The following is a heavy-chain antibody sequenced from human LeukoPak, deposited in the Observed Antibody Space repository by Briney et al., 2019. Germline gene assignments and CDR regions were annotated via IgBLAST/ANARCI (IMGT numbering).Heavy chain of an antibody. J-gene: IGHJ1*01. D-gene: IGHD2-21*01. CDR3: ARDESISILWW. CDR2: INPNGGST. V-gene: IGHV1-46*01. CDR1: EYTFIDYY. Sequence: ASVKVSCKASEYTFIDYYMHWVRQAPGQGLEWMGIINPNGGSTNYAQKFQGRVTMTRDTSTSTVYMELSSLRSEDTAVYYCARDESISILWWWGQGTLVTVSS.